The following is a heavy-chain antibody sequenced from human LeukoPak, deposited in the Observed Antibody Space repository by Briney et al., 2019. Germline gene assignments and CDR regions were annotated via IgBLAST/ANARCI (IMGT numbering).Heavy chain of an antibody. CDR1: GGSISSSSYY. CDR2: IYYSGST. J-gene: IGHJ4*02. CDR3: ARHHCSGGSCYWDY. Sequence: SSETLSLTCTVSGGSISSSSYYWGWIRQPPGKGLGGIGSIYYSGSTYYNPSLKSRVTISVDTSKNQFSLKLSSVTAADTAVYYCARHHCSGGSCYWDYWGQGTLVTVSS. D-gene: IGHD2-15*01. V-gene: IGHV4-39*01.